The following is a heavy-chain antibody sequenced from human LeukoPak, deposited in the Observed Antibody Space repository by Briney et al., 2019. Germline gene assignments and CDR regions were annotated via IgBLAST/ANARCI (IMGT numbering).Heavy chain of an antibody. D-gene: IGHD3-10*01. CDR1: GFTFSSYD. Sequence: GGSLRLSCAASGFTFSSYDMSWVRQAPGKGLEWVSSITLSGGNTFYADSVMGRFTVSRDNSKNTLYLQMDSLTVEDTAVYFCARTYYYGSGSPPSYYYYAMDVWGQGTTVTVSS. J-gene: IGHJ6*02. CDR2: ITLSGGNT. V-gene: IGHV3-23*01. CDR3: ARTYYYGSGSPPSYYYYAMDV.